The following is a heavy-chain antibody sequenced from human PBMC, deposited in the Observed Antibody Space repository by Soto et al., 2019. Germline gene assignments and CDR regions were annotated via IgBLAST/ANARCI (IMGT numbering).Heavy chain of an antibody. V-gene: IGHV1-69*13. D-gene: IGHD3-10*01. CDR3: ARSENMVRGVRDHY. CDR1: AGTFSSYA. CDR2: IIPIFGTA. J-gene: IGHJ4*02. Sequence: ASVKVSCKASAGTFSSYAISWVRQAPGQGLEWMGGIIPIFGTANYAQKFQGRVTITADESTSTAYMELSSLRSEDTAVYYCARSENMVRGVRDHYWGQGTLVTVSS.